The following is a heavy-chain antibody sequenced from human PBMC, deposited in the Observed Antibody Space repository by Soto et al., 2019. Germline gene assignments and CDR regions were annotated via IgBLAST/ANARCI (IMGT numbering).Heavy chain of an antibody. J-gene: IGHJ4*02. D-gene: IGHD1-26*01. CDR3: TTGSVEGY. CDR1: GFTISGAW. Sequence: EVQLVESGGGLVKPGGSLRLSCAASGFTISGAWMNWVRQAPGKGLEWVGRIKTKTQGENTDYAARVKGRFTNSRDDSENTLSLHMNRLRIEDTAVYYCTTGSVEGYWGQGTMVTVSS. CDR2: IKTKTQGENT. V-gene: IGHV3-15*07.